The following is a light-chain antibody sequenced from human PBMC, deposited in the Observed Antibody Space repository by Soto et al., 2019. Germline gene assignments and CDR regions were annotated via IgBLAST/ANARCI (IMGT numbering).Light chain of an antibody. CDR2: GAS. CDR1: QSVGSTY. J-gene: IGKJ5*01. CDR3: QQRSNWFIT. Sequence: EVVLTQSPGTLSLSPVERATLSCRASQSVGSTYLAWYQQKPGQAPRLLIYGASNRATGIPARFSGSGSGTDFTRTISSLEPEDFAVYYCQQRSNWFITFGQGTRLQI. V-gene: IGKV3-11*01.